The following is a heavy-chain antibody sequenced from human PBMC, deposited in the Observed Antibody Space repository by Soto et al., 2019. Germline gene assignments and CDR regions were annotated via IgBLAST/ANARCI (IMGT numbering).Heavy chain of an antibody. CDR2: IGRTGIDR. Sequence: EVQLVETGGGLVKPGGSLRLSCAASGFNFSTSTMNWVRQAPGKGLEFVSSIGRTGIDRYYIDSVKGRFTISRDNAQNSLYLQMNSLRAEDTALYYCVCDDNRRYWGQGTLVTVYS. D-gene: IGHD1-1*01. CDR1: GFNFSTST. CDR3: VCDDNRRY. J-gene: IGHJ4*02. V-gene: IGHV3-21*01.